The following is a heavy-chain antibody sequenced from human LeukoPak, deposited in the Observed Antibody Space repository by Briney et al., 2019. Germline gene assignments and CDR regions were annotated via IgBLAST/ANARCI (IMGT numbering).Heavy chain of an antibody. V-gene: IGHV4-61*02. D-gene: IGHD3-3*01. CDR3: AREAPQYDFWSGSISGYWFDP. Sequence: SETLSLTCTVSGGSISSGSYYWSWIRQPAGKGLEWIGRIYTSGSTNYNPSLKSRVTISVDTSKNQFSLKLSSVTAADTAVYYCAREAPQYDFWSGSISGYWFDPWGQGTLVTVSS. CDR1: GGSISSGSYY. CDR2: IYTSGST. J-gene: IGHJ5*02.